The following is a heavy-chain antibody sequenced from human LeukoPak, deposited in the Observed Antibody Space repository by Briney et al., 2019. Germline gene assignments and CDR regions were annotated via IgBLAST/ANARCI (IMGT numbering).Heavy chain of an antibody. J-gene: IGHJ2*01. V-gene: IGHV3-53*01. CDR1: GFTVSDNY. CDR3: ARDLHLLQLDL. Sequence: GGSLRLSCAVSGFTVSDNYMSWVRQAPGKGLEWVSLIYSGDTTLYADSVKGRFTISRDISKNTLYLQMNSLRAEDTAVYYCARDLHLLQLDLGGRGTLVTVSA. CDR2: IYSGDTT. D-gene: IGHD3-22*01.